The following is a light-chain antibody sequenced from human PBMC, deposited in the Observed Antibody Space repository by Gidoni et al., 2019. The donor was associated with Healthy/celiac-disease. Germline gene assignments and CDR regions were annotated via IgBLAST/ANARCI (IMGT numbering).Light chain of an antibody. CDR1: QSISSW. V-gene: IGKV1-5*03. J-gene: IGKJ1*01. CDR2: KAA. CDR3: QQYAT. Sequence: DIQMTQSPSTLSASVGDRVTITCRASQSISSWLAWYQQKPGKAPHLLIYKAASLESGVPSRFSGRGSATEFTLTISSLQPDDFATYYCQQYATFGQGTKVEIK.